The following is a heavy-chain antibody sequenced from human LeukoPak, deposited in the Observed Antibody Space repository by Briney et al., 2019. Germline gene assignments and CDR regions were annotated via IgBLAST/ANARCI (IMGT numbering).Heavy chain of an antibody. V-gene: IGHV3-15*01. D-gene: IGHD3-10*01. J-gene: IGHJ4*02. CDR2: IKRKSDGGTP. Sequence: PGGSLRLSCSASGFTFSNAWMSWVRKAPGKGLGWVGRIKRKSDGGTPDSAAPVRGRFTISRDDSKNTLYLQMNSLKTEDTAVYYCATDLGGYYSGSGTYWGSFDYWGQGTLVTVSS. CDR1: GFTFSNAW. CDR3: ATDLGGYYSGSGTYWGSFDY.